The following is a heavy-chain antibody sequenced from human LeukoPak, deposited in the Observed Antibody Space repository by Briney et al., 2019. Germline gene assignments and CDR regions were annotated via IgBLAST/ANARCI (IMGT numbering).Heavy chain of an antibody. V-gene: IGHV4-4*02. CDR1: GGSIGSSNW. CDR3: ARGRDCSSTSCYSGYYYYGMDV. D-gene: IGHD2-2*02. CDR2: IYHSGST. Sequence: PSETLSLTCAVSGGSIGSSNWWSWVRQPPGKGLEWIGEIYHSGSTNYNPSLKSRVTISVDKSKNQFSLKLSSVTAADTAVYYCARGRDCSSTSCYSGYYYYGMDVWGQGTTVTVSS. J-gene: IGHJ6*02.